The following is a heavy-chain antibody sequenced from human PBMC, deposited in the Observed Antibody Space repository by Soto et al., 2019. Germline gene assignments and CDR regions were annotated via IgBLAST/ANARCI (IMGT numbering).Heavy chain of an antibody. J-gene: IGHJ4*02. CDR3: VKGTAVARQHFAN. CDR1: GFTFSDFG. V-gene: IGHV3-30*18. CDR2: ISADGSDK. Sequence: QVQLVESGGGVVQPERSLRLSCATSGFTFSDFGMHWVRQAPGRGLEWVAAISADGSDKYYVGSVQGRFTISRDNTKNALYLQISSLRTEDTAVYYCVKGTAVARQHFANWGQGTLVTVSS. D-gene: IGHD6-19*01.